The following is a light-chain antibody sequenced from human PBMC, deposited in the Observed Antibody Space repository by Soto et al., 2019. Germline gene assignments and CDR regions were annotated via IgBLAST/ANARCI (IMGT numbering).Light chain of an antibody. Sequence: QSALTQPASVSGSPGQSITISCTGTSSDVGGYNYVSWYQQHPGKATKLMIYEVSNRPSGVSNRISGSKSGNTASLTISGLQAEDEADYYCSSYTSSSTYVFGTGTKLTVL. CDR3: SSYTSSSTYV. CDR2: EVS. J-gene: IGLJ1*01. CDR1: SSDVGGYNY. V-gene: IGLV2-14*01.